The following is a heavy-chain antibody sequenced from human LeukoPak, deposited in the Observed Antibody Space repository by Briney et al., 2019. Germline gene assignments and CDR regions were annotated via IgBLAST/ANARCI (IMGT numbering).Heavy chain of an antibody. J-gene: IGHJ4*02. CDR2: ISYDGSNK. D-gene: IGHD4-17*01. V-gene: IGHV3-30*03. Sequence: PGRSLRLSCAASGFTFSSYGMHWVRQAPGKGLEWVAVISYDGSNKYYADSVKGRFTISRDNSKNTLYLQMGSLRAEDMAVYYCARSEQQDFGDYEFDYWGQGTLVTVSS. CDR1: GFTFSSYG. CDR3: ARSEQQDFGDYEFDY.